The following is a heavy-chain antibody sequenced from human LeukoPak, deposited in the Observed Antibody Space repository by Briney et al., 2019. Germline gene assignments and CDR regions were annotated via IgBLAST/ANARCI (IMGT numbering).Heavy chain of an antibody. V-gene: IGHV3-30-3*01. D-gene: IGHD2-2*01. CDR2: ISYDGSNK. J-gene: IGHJ4*02. CDR1: GLPFSTFW. Sequence: PGGSLRLSCAASGLPFSTFWMNWVRQAPGKGLEWVAVISYDGSNKYYADSVKGRFTISRDNSKNTLYLQMNSLRAEDTAVYYCAREIPLDSTDEVEDYWGQGTLVTVSS. CDR3: AREIPLDSTDEVEDY.